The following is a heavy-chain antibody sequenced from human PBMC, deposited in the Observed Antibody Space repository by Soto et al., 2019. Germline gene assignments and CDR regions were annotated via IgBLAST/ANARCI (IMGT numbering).Heavy chain of an antibody. Sequence: SVKVSCKASGGTFSSYAISWVRQAPGQGLEWMGGIIPIFGTANYAQKFQGRVTITADESTSTAYMELSSLRSEETAVYYCASEGTQQHGNTWFDPWGQGTLVTVSS. CDR1: GGTFSSYA. CDR2: IIPIFGTA. D-gene: IGHD6-13*01. CDR3: ASEGTQQHGNTWFDP. V-gene: IGHV1-69*13. J-gene: IGHJ5*02.